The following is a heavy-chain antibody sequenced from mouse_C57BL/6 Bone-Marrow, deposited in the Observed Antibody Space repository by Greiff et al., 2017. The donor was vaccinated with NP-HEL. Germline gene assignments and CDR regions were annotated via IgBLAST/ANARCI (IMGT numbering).Heavy chain of an antibody. J-gene: IGHJ3*01. CDR3: ARGNYGSREGLAWFAY. V-gene: IGHV5-4*01. CDR2: ISDGGSYT. CDR1: GFTFSSYA. Sequence: EVQVVESGGGLVKPGGSLKLSCAASGFTFSSYAMSWVRQTPEKRLEWVATISDGGSYTYYQDNVKGRFTISRDNAKNNLYLQMSHLKSEDTAMYYCARGNYGSREGLAWFAYWGQGTLVTVSA. D-gene: IGHD1-1*01.